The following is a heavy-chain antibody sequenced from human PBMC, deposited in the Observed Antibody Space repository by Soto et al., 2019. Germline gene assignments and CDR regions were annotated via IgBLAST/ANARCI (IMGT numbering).Heavy chain of an antibody. J-gene: IGHJ4*02. CDR3: ARGTGVAGTDY. D-gene: IGHD6-19*01. CDR1: GFTIISYE. V-gene: IGHV3-48*03. CDR2: ISISATTI. Sequence: GWSLRLSGAASGFTIISYEMNWVRQAPGKGLEWVSYISISATTIYYADSVKGRFTISXXXPXXSXXLXXNXXRAXDTAVYYCARGTGVAGTDYWGQGTLVTVSS.